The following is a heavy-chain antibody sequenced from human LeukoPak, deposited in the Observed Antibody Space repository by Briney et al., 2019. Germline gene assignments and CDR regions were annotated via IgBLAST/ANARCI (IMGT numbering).Heavy chain of an antibody. D-gene: IGHD3-10*01. Sequence: PSETLSLTCAVYGGSFSGYYWSWIRQPPGKGLEWIGEINHSGSTNYNPSLKSRVTISVDTSKNQFSLKLSSVTAADTAVYYCARGGYYYGSGSYQFLSWFDPWGQGTLVTVSS. CDR1: GGSFSGYY. CDR3: ARGGYYYGSGSYQFLSWFDP. V-gene: IGHV4-34*01. J-gene: IGHJ5*02. CDR2: INHSGST.